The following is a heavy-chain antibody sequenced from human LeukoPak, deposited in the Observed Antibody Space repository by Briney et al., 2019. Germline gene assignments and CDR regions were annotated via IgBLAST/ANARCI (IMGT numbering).Heavy chain of an antibody. V-gene: IGHV3-48*01. D-gene: IGHD5-18*01. Sequence: GGSLRLSCAASGFMFDTYIMTWVRQAPGKGLEWISYINSVNAVYYTDSVQGRFNISRDNAKNSLYLQMNSLRVEDTAMYYCARVSARGYDYWGRGTLVTVSS. J-gene: IGHJ4*02. CDR1: GFMFDTYI. CDR3: ARVSARGYDY. CDR2: INSVNAV.